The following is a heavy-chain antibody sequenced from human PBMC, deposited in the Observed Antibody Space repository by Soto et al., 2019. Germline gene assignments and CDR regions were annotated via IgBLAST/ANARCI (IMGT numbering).Heavy chain of an antibody. Sequence: QVQLVQSGADVKTPGASVRVSCKASGYTFTGYYVHWVREAPGQGLEWMGWINPETGGTSYAQKFQGRVTLSRDTSINQAYLELIRLRFDDAAVYFCARDRYQVISDGIDVWGQGTTVNV. CDR1: GYTFTGYY. V-gene: IGHV1-2*02. CDR3: ARDRYQVISDGIDV. J-gene: IGHJ6*02. D-gene: IGHD2-2*01. CDR2: INPETGGT.